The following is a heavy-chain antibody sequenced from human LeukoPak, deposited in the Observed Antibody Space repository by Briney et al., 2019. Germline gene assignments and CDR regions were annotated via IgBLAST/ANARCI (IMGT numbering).Heavy chain of an antibody. CDR1: GFTFNNYG. J-gene: IGHJ4*02. V-gene: IGHV3-30*02. D-gene: IGHD3-10*01. CDR3: AKSVDLLWFGPLYYFDY. CDR2: IRYDGSNK. Sequence: GGSLRLSCAASGFTFNNYGMHWVRQAPGKGLEWVAFIRYDGSNKYYPDSVKGRFTISRDNSKNTLYLQMNSLRAEDTAVYYCAKSVDLLWFGPLYYFDYWGQGTLVTVSS.